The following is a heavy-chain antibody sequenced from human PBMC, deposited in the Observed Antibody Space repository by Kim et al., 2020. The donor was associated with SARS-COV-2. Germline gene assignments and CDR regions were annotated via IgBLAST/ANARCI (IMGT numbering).Heavy chain of an antibody. Sequence: SVKGRFTISRDNAKNSLYLQMNSLRAEDTAVYYCARATFYYESSGYRPVDYWGQGTLVTVSS. D-gene: IGHD3-22*01. CDR3: ARATFYYESSGYRPVDY. V-gene: IGHV3-11*06. J-gene: IGHJ4*02.